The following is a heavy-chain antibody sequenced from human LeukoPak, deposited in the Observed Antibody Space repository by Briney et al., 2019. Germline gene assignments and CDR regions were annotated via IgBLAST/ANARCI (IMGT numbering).Heavy chain of an antibody. J-gene: IGHJ4*02. Sequence: GGSLRLSCVASGFTFGSYWMHWVRQDPRKGLVWVSRINGDGRNINYADSVKGRFTISRDNSKNTLYLQMNSLRAEDTAVYYCAKGIQLWSQIYYFDYWGQGTLVTVSS. CDR1: GFTFGSYW. CDR3: AKGIQLWSQIYYFDY. D-gene: IGHD5-18*01. CDR2: INGDGRNI. V-gene: IGHV3-74*01.